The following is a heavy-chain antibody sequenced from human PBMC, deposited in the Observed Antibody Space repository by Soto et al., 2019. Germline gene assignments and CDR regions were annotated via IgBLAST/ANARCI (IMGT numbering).Heavy chain of an antibody. CDR3: ARDLWGYCSTDCCPLDV. J-gene: IGHJ6*02. D-gene: IGHD2-21*02. CDR1: GGSISGYY. Sequence: SETLSLTCTVSGGSISGYYWSWIRQPPGKGLEWIGYMYNTGSTVYNPSFKSRVTISVDTSKNQFSLKLNSVTAADTAVYYCARDLWGYCSTDCCPLDVWGQATTVTVSS. CDR2: MYNTGST. V-gene: IGHV4-59*01.